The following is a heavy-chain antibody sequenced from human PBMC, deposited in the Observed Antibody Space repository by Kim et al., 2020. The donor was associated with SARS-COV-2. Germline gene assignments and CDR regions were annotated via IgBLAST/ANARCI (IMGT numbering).Heavy chain of an antibody. CDR1: GGTFSSYA. J-gene: IGHJ4*02. V-gene: IGHV1-69*04. CDR2: IIPILGIA. D-gene: IGHD2-2*01. Sequence: SVKVSCKASGGTFSSYAISWVRQAPGQGLEWMGRIIPILGIANYAQKFQGRVTITADKSTSTAYMELSSLRSEDTAVYYCARALGRSSTSPYYFDYWGQ. CDR3: ARALGRSSTSPYYFDY.